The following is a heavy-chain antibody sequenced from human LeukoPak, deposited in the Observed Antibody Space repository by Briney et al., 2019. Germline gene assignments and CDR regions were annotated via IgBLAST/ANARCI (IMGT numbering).Heavy chain of an antibody. CDR3: ARDRSGYYFDY. CDR1: GFTVSSNY. Sequence: GPLRLSCAASGFTVSSNYMSWVRQAPGKGLEWVSVIYSGGSTYYADSVKGRFTISRDNSKNTLYLQMNSLRAEDTAVYYCARDRSGYYFDYWGQGTLVTVSS. D-gene: IGHD3-22*01. V-gene: IGHV3-53*01. J-gene: IGHJ4*02. CDR2: IYSGGST.